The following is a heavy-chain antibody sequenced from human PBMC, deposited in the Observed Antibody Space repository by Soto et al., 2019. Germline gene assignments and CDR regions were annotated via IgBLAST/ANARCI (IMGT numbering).Heavy chain of an antibody. D-gene: IGHD2-15*01. CDR1: AFTFSSYE. V-gene: IGHV3-48*03. CDR3: VRDRRSHPSLLNGMDV. J-gene: IGHJ6*02. Sequence: PGGSLRLACAASAFTFSSYEMNWVRQAPGKGLEWVSYISSSGSSIYYADSVKGRFTISRDNAKNSLYLQMNSLRAEDTAVYYCVRDRRSHPSLLNGMDVWGQGTTVTVSS. CDR2: ISSSGSSI.